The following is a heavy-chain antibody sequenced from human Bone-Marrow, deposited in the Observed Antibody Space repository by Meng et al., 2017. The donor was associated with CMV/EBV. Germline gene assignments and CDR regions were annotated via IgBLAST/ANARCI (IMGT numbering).Heavy chain of an antibody. CDR2: IWNDGSNK. Sequence: GESLKISCAASGFTFSSYGMHWVRQAPGKGLEWVAVIWNDGSNKYYADSVKGRFTISRDNSKNTLYLQMNSLRAEDTAVYYCAKDWGNYYDSVYYYYGMDVWGQGTTVTVSS. J-gene: IGHJ6*02. CDR1: GFTFSSYG. CDR3: AKDWGNYYDSVYYYYGMDV. D-gene: IGHD3-22*01. V-gene: IGHV3-33*06.